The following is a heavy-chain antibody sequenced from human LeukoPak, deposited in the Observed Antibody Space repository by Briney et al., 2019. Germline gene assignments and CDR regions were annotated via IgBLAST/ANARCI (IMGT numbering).Heavy chain of an antibody. D-gene: IGHD2-15*01. CDR1: GFTFSSYW. J-gene: IGHJ5*02. CDR3: TRRVSTTRWFDP. CDR2: IKSDGSTT. V-gene: IGHV3-74*01. Sequence: QPGGSLRLSCAASGFTFSSYWMHWVRQAPGKGLVWVSRIKSDGSTTNYADSVKGRFTISRDNAENTLYLQMNSLRVEDTAVYCCTRRVSTTRWFDPWGQGTLVTVSS.